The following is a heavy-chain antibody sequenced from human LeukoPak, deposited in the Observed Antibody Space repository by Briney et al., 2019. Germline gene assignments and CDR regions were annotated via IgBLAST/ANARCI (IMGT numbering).Heavy chain of an antibody. D-gene: IGHD3-9*01. Sequence: GSLRLSCAASGFTFSDYSMNWVRQAPGKGLEWVSSISGSSSYIYYADSVKGRFTISRDSAKSSLYLQMTSLRAEDTAVYYCARNDWSPRRGNWFDPWGQGTLVTVSS. CDR3: ARNDWSPRRGNWFDP. V-gene: IGHV3-21*01. CDR2: ISGSSSYI. CDR1: GFTFSDYS. J-gene: IGHJ5*02.